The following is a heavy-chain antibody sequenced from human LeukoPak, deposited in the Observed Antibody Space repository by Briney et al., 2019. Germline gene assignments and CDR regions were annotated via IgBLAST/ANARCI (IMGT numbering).Heavy chain of an antibody. CDR2: ISGSGGST. D-gene: IGHD3-10*01. Sequence: GGSLRLSCAASGFTFSSYAMSWVRQAPGKGLEWVSAISGSGGSTYYADSVKGRFTISRDNAKNTVYLQMNSLRAEDTAVYYCVRVLNDFWYMDVWGKGTTVTVS. CDR3: VRVLNDFWYMDV. CDR1: GFTFSSYA. J-gene: IGHJ6*03. V-gene: IGHV3-23*01.